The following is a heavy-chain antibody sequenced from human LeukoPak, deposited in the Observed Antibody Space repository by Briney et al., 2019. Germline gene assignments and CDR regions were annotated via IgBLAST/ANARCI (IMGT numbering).Heavy chain of an antibody. Sequence: GGSLRLSCAASGFTFDDYAMHWVRQAPGKGLEWVSGISWNSGSIGYADSVKGRFTISRDNAKNSPYLQMNSLRAEDTALYYCAKDVECLLSYAFDIWGQGTMVTVSS. CDR1: GFTFDDYA. CDR3: AKDVECLLSYAFDI. J-gene: IGHJ3*02. CDR2: ISWNSGSI. D-gene: IGHD3-3*01. V-gene: IGHV3-9*01.